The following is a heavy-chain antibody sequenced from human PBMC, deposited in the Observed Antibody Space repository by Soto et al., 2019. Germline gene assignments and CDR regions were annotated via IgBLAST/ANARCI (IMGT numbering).Heavy chain of an antibody. Sequence: QLLLQESGPGLVKSSETLSLTCSVSGGSISSSGYYWNWIRQSPGKGLEWIGSVYYSGTTYYNPFLKRRVTISVDTYNQFSLKLSSVTAADTAYYFCARRPMVGAVAENAFDIWGQGTRVTVSS. D-gene: IGHD6-19*01. V-gene: IGHV4-39*01. CDR2: VYYSGTT. CDR1: GGSISSSGYY. CDR3: ARRPMVGAVAENAFDI. J-gene: IGHJ3*02.